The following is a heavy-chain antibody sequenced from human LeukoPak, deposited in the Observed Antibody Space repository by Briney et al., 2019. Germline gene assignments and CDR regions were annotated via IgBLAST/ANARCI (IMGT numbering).Heavy chain of an antibody. CDR3: ARDRGYCSSTSCYVRSGIDY. CDR2: ISSSSSYI. J-gene: IGHJ4*02. V-gene: IGHV3-21*01. D-gene: IGHD2-2*03. CDR1: GFTFSSYS. Sequence: PGGSLRLSCAASGFTFSSYSMNWVRQAPGKGLEWVSSISSSSSYIYYADSVKGRFTISRDNAKNSLYLQMNSLRAEDTAVYYCARDRGYCSSTSCYVRSGIDYWGQGTLVTVSP.